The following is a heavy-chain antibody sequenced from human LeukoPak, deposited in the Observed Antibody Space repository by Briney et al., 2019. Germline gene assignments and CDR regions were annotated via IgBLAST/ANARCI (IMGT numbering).Heavy chain of an antibody. Sequence: GRSLRLSCAASGFTFSSYGMHWVRQAPGKGLEWVAVISYDGSNKYYADSVKGRFTISRDNSKNTLYLQMNSLRAEDTAVYYCASDVDTAMVRVDYWGQGTLVTVSS. J-gene: IGHJ4*02. D-gene: IGHD5-18*01. CDR1: GFTFSSYG. CDR2: ISYDGSNK. V-gene: IGHV3-30*03. CDR3: ASDVDTAMVRVDY.